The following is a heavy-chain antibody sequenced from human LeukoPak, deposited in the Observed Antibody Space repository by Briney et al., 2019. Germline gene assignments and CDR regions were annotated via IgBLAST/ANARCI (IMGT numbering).Heavy chain of an antibody. J-gene: IGHJ6*02. V-gene: IGHV3-23*01. D-gene: IGHD3-22*01. Sequence: GGSLRLSCAASGFTFSSDAMSWVRQAPGKGLEWVSPISGSGGRTYYAESVKGRFTIPRQNSTNTLYLQMNSLRAEDTSVYYCANGYYDRSGGYYYGMDVWGQGPTVTVSS. CDR3: ANGYYDRSGGYYYGMDV. CDR1: GFTFSSDA. CDR2: ISGSGGRT.